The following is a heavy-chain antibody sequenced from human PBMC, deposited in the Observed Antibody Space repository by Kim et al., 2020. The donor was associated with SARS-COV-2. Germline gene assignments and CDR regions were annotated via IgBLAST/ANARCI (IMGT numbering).Heavy chain of an antibody. J-gene: IGHJ4*01. Sequence: GGSLRLSCAASGFTFDDYAMHWVRQAPGKGLEWVSGISWNSGSIGYADSVKGRFTISRDNAKNSLYLQMNSLRAEDTALYYCAKSRRGGSGSYFPEGFD. D-gene: IGHD3-10*01. CDR1: GFTFDDYA. V-gene: IGHV3-9*01. CDR3: AKSRRGGSGSYFPEGFD. CDR2: ISWNSGSI.